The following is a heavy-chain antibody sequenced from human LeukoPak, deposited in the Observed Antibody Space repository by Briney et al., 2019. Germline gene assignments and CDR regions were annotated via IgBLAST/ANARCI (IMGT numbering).Heavy chain of an antibody. CDR2: IIPILGTE. D-gene: IGHD6-6*01. J-gene: IGHJ4*02. Sequence: SVKVSCKASGGTFSSYAISWVRQAPGQGLEWMGRIIPILGTETYAQKFQGRVTITADKSTSTVYMELSSLRSEDTAVYYCARSSSTQRYFDYWGQGTLVTVSS. CDR3: ARSSSTQRYFDY. CDR1: GGTFSSYA. V-gene: IGHV1-69*04.